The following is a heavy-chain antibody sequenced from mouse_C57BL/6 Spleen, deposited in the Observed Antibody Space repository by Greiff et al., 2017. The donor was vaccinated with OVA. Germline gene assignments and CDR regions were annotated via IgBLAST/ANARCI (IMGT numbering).Heavy chain of an antibody. CDR3: ARGANWDEGFYFDY. J-gene: IGHJ2*01. D-gene: IGHD4-1*01. Sequence: EVQLVESGGGLVKPGGSLKHSCAASGFTFSSYAMSWVRQTPEKRLEWVATISDGGSYTYYPDNVKGRFTISRDNAKNNLYLQMSHLKSEDTAMYYCARGANWDEGFYFDYWGQGTTLTVSS. CDR1: GFTFSSYA. CDR2: ISDGGSYT. V-gene: IGHV5-4*01.